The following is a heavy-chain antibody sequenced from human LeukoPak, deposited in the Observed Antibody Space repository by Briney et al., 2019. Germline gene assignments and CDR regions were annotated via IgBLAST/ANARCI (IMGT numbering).Heavy chain of an antibody. D-gene: IGHD3-22*01. Sequence: GRSLRLSCAASGFTFSSYGMHWVRQAPGKGLEWVAVISYDGSNKYYADSVKGRFTISRDNSKNTLYLQMNSLRAEDTAVYYCAKDNGYYDSSGSFYYWGQGTLVTVSS. CDR3: AKDNGYYDSSGSFYY. V-gene: IGHV3-30*18. CDR2: ISYDGSNK. J-gene: IGHJ4*02. CDR1: GFTFSSYG.